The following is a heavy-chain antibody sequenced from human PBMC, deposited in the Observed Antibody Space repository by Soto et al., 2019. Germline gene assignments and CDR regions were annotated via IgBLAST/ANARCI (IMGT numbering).Heavy chain of an antibody. CDR3: TTSASRFYYYYGMDV. CDR2: IKSKTDGGTT. V-gene: IGHV3-15*07. D-gene: IGHD3-3*01. CDR1: GFTFSNAW. Sequence: GGSLRLSCAASGFTFSNAWMNWVRQAPGKGLEWVGRIKSKTDGGTTDYAAPVKGRFTISSDDSKNTLYLQMNSLKTEDTAVYYCTTSASRFYYYYGMDVWGQGTTVTVSS. J-gene: IGHJ6*02.